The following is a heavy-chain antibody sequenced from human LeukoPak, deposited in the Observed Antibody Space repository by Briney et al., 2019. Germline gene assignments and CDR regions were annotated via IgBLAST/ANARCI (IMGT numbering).Heavy chain of an antibody. Sequence: PGGSLRLSCAASGFTFSSYGMHWVRQAPGKGLEWVANIKLDGSEKNYVDSVKGRFTISRDNTKNSLYLQMNSLRVEDTAVYYCAKTYYDSSGPPHAFDIWGQGTMVTVSS. CDR1: GFTFSSYG. V-gene: IGHV3-7*03. J-gene: IGHJ3*02. CDR2: IKLDGSEK. D-gene: IGHD3-22*01. CDR3: AKTYYDSSGPPHAFDI.